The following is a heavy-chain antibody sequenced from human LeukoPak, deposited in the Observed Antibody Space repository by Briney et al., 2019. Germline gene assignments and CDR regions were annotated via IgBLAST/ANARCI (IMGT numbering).Heavy chain of an antibody. V-gene: IGHV4-4*07. Sequence: PSETLSLTCTVSGGSISSYYWSWIRQPAGKGLEWIGRIYTSGSTNYHPSLKSRVTMSLDTSKTQFSLKLSSVTAADTAVYYCARRYTSSWYFDYWGQGTLVTVSS. CDR1: GGSISSYY. CDR2: IYTSGST. D-gene: IGHD6-13*01. J-gene: IGHJ4*02. CDR3: ARRYTSSWYFDY.